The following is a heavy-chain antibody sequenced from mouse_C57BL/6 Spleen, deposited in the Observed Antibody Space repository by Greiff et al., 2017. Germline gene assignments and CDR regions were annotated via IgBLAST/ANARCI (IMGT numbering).Heavy chain of an antibody. CDR1: GYSITSGYY. J-gene: IGHJ2*01. CDR2: ISYDGSN. V-gene: IGHV3-6*01. CDR3: ARDQGGYYGSSPYYFDY. D-gene: IGHD1-1*01. Sequence: EVQRVESGPGLVKPSQSLSLTCSVTGYSITSGYYWNWIRQFPGNKLEWMGYISYDGSNNYNPSLKNRISITRDTSKNQFFLKLNSVTTEDTATYYCARDQGGYYGSSPYYFDYWGQGTTLTVSS.